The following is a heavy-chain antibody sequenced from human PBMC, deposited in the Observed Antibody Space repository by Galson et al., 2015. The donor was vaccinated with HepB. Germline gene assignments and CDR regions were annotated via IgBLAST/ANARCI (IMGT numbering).Heavy chain of an antibody. D-gene: IGHD2-2*01. V-gene: IGHV1-69*13. Sequence: SVKVSCKASGGTFSSYAISWVRQAPGQGLEWMGGIIPIFGTANYAQKFQGRVTITADESTSTAYMELSSLRSEDTAVYYCARALGYCSSTSCHPEFLYYYYMDVWGKGTTVTVSS. J-gene: IGHJ6*03. CDR2: IIPIFGTA. CDR3: ARALGYCSSTSCHPEFLYYYYMDV. CDR1: GGTFSSYA.